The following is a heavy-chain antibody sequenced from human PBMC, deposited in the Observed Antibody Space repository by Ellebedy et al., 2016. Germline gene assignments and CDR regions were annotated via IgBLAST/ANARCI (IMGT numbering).Heavy chain of an antibody. D-gene: IGHD5-18*01. CDR1: GFTFSSYS. J-gene: IGHJ4*02. Sequence: GESLKISCAASGFTFSSYSMNWVRQAPGKGLEWVSSISSSSSYIYYADSVKGRFTISRDNAKNSLYLQMNSLRAEYTAVYYCARDRQLADYWGQGTLVTVSS. V-gene: IGHV3-21*01. CDR2: ISSSSSYI. CDR3: ARDRQLADY.